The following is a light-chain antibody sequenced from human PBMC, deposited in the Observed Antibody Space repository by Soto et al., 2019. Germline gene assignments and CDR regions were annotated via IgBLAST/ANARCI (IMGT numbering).Light chain of an antibody. CDR1: SSNIGAGYD. V-gene: IGLV1-40*01. J-gene: IGLJ2*01. CDR2: GNS. Sequence: QSVLTQPPSVSGAPGQRAIISCTGSSSNIGAGYDVHWYQQLPGTAPKVLIYGNSNRPSGVPDRFSGSKSGTSASLAITGLQAEDEADYYCQSYDSSLSVVVFGGGTKLTVL. CDR3: QSYDSSLSVVV.